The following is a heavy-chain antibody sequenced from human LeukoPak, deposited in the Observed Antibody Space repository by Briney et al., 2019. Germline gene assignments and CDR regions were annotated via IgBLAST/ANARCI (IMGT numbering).Heavy chain of an antibody. CDR2: INPNSGGT. CDR1: GYTFTGYY. J-gene: IGHJ4*02. CDR3: ARYQYYYDSSGYPVDY. D-gene: IGHD3-22*01. V-gene: IGHV1-2*02. Sequence: ASVKVSCKASGYTFTGYYMHWVRQAPGQGLEWMGWINPNSGGTNYAQKFQGRVTMTRDTSISRAYMELSRLRSDDTAVYYCARYQYYYDSSGYPVDYWGQGTLVTVSS.